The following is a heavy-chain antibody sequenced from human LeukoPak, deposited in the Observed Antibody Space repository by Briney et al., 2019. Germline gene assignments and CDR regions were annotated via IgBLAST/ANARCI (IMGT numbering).Heavy chain of an antibody. D-gene: IGHD4-17*01. V-gene: IGHV1-46*01. J-gene: IGHJ4*02. CDR2: INPSGGIT. CDR1: GYTFTSYY. Sequence: EASVKLSCKASGYTFTSYYMHWVRQAPGQGLEWMRIINPSGGITSYAQKFQCRVTMTRDTSTSTVYMELSSLRSEDTAVYYCARDDYGDYVWGQGTLVTVSS. CDR3: ARDDYGDYV.